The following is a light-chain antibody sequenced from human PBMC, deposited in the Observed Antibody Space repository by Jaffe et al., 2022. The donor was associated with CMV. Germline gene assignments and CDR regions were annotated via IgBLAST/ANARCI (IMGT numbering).Light chain of an antibody. J-gene: IGLJ1*01. CDR3: AAWDDRLTGSYV. V-gene: IGLV1-47*01. CDR2: RNT. Sequence: QSVLTQPPSASGTPGQRVTISCSGSSSNIGPNYVYWYQQFPGTAPKLLIYRNTERPSGVPDRFSASKSGTSASLAISGLRSEDEADYYCAAWDDRLTGSYVFGTGTTVTVL. CDR1: SSNIGPNY.